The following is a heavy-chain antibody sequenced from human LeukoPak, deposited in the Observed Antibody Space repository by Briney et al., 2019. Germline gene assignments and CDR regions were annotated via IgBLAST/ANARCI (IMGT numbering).Heavy chain of an antibody. J-gene: IGHJ5*02. Sequence: PSETLSLTCTVSSGSISSNSYYWAWIRQPPGKGLEWIGSINYSGSTYYNPSLKSRVTMAVDTSKNQFSLRLGSVTAADTAVFYCARRVPYGSASYELDTWGQGTLVTVSS. V-gene: IGHV4-39*01. D-gene: IGHD3-10*01. CDR2: INYSGST. CDR3: ARRVPYGSASYELDT. CDR1: SGSISSNSYY.